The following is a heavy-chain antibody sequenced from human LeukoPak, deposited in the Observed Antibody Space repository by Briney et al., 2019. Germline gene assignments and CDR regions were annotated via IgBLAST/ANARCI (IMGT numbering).Heavy chain of an antibody. CDR2: IYSSGST. J-gene: IGHJ3*02. Sequence: SETLSLTCTVSGGSISSYYWSWIRQPPGKGLEWIGYIYSSGSTNYNPSLKSRVTISVDTSKNQFSLKLSSVTAADTAVYYCAREVRATMIVVVIGADAFDIWGQGTMVTVSS. CDR1: GGSISSYY. V-gene: IGHV4-4*08. CDR3: AREVRATMIVVVIGADAFDI. D-gene: IGHD3-22*01.